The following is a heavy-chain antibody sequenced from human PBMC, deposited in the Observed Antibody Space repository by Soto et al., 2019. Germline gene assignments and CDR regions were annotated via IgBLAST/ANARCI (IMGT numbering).Heavy chain of an antibody. Sequence: PGESLKISCTVSGYSFTSYWICWVRQMPGNGMEWMGIMYPGDSDTRYSPSFQGQVTISADKSISTAYLQWSSLKASDTAMYYCARSPMIAWYYFDYWGQGTLVTVSS. V-gene: IGHV5-51*01. D-gene: IGHD3-22*01. J-gene: IGHJ4*02. CDR3: ARSPMIAWYYFDY. CDR1: GYSFTSYW. CDR2: MYPGDSDT.